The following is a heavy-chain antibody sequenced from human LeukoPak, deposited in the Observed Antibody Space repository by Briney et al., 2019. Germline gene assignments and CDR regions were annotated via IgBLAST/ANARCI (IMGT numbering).Heavy chain of an antibody. CDR3: ARDRYYDFWSGLGLFDP. J-gene: IGHJ5*02. Sequence: SETLSLTCTVSGGSISSSSYYWGWIRQPPGKGLEWIGSIYYSGSTYYNPSLKSRVTISVDTSKNQFSLKLSSVTAADTAVYYCARDRYYDFWSGLGLFDPWGQGTLVTVSS. V-gene: IGHV4-39*02. CDR2: IYYSGST. CDR1: GGSISSSSYY. D-gene: IGHD3-3*01.